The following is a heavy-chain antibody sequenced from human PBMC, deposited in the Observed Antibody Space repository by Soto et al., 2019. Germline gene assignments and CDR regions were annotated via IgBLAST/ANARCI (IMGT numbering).Heavy chain of an antibody. CDR3: AWAAEGDGQWLEYYEY. CDR2: IYPGDSDT. CDR1: GYSFTSYW. V-gene: IGHV5-51*01. Sequence: GESLKISCKGSGYSFTSYWIGWVRQMPGKGLEWMGIIYPGDSDTRYSPSFQGQVTISADKSISTAYLQWSSLKASDTAMYYCAWAAEGDGQWLEYYEYWGQGTLVTVSS. J-gene: IGHJ4*02. D-gene: IGHD6-19*01.